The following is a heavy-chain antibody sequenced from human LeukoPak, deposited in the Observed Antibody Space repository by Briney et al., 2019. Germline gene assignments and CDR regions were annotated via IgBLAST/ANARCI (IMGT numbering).Heavy chain of an antibody. CDR1: GFTFSSYA. V-gene: IGHV3-23*01. CDR3: ASLWGHYGAPSDY. CDR2: ISGSGGRT. J-gene: IGHJ4*02. D-gene: IGHD4-17*01. Sequence: GGSLRLSCAASGFTFSSYAMSWVRQAPGKGLEWVSAISGSGGRTYYADSVKGRFSISRDNAKNSLYLQMNRLRDEDTAVYYCASLWGHYGAPSDYWGQGTLVTVSS.